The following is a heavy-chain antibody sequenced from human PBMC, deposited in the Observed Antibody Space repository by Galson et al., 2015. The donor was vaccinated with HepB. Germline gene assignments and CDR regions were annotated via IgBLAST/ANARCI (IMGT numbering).Heavy chain of an antibody. CDR2: ISSSSSYI. Sequence: SLRLSCAASGFTFSTYSINWVRQAPGKGLEWVSSISSSSSYIYYTDSVKGRFTISRDNAKNSLYLQMNSLRAEDTAVYYCARYCSGGSCYSGFDYWDQGTLVTVSS. CDR3: ARYCSGGSCYSGFDY. J-gene: IGHJ4*02. CDR1: GFTFSTYS. D-gene: IGHD2-15*01. V-gene: IGHV3-21*01.